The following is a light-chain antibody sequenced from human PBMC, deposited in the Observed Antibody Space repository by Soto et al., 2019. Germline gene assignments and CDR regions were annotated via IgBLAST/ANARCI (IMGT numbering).Light chain of an antibody. CDR1: QSVSSD. J-gene: IGKJ2*01. CDR3: QQYNNWPQYT. Sequence: IVMTQSPATPSVSPGDRVTLSCRASQSVSSDLAWYQQRPGQAPRPLIYGASTRATGIPARFSGTGSGTPLAGAISSRQSEDFAIDDCQQYNNWPQYTVVQRTMVDIK. V-gene: IGKV3-15*01. CDR2: GAS.